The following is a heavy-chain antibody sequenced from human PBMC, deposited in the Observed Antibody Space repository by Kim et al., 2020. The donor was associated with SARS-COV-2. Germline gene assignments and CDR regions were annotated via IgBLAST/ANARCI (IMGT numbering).Heavy chain of an antibody. Sequence: GESLKISCKGSENTFLGYWIAWVRQTPGKGLEWMGIIHPGDSETTYSPSFQGHVTISADKSISTAFLQWSSLQASDSAKYYCARLQWSPRTFSYFGMDVWGQGTTVTVSS. J-gene: IGHJ6*02. CDR2: IHPGDSET. CDR1: ENTFLGYW. V-gene: IGHV5-51*01. CDR3: ARLQWSPRTFSYFGMDV. D-gene: IGHD2-15*01.